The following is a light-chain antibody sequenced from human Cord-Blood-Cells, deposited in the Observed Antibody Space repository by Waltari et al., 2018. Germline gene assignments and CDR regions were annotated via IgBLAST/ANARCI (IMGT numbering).Light chain of an antibody. CDR3: CSYAGSSTWV. J-gene: IGLJ3*02. Sequence: QSALTQPASVSGSPGQPITISCTRTSSDVGRYNLVSWYQQHPGKAPKRMIYEGSKRPSGVSNRFSGSKSGNTASLTISGLQAEDEADYYCCSYAGSSTWVFGGGTKLTVL. CDR2: EGS. V-gene: IGLV2-23*01. CDR1: SSDVGRYNL.